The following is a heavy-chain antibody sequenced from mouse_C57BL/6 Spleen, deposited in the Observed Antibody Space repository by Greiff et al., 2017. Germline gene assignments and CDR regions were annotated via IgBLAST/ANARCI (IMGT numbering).Heavy chain of an antibody. CDR3: AVYYGNYSYWYFDV. CDR1: GFSLTSYG. Sequence: VQLQESGPGLVQPSQSLSITCTVSGFSLTSYGVHWVRQSPGKGLEWLGVIWRGGSTDYNAAFMSRLSITKDNSKSQVFFKMNSLQADDTAIYYCAVYYGNYSYWYFDVWGTGTTVTVSS. CDR2: IWRGGST. V-gene: IGHV2-5*01. D-gene: IGHD2-1*01. J-gene: IGHJ1*03.